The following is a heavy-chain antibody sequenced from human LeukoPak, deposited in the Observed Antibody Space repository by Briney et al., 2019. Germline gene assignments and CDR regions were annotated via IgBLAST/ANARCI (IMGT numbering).Heavy chain of an antibody. D-gene: IGHD3-10*01. CDR1: GYTFIDYY. CDR2: INPNSGGT. V-gene: IGHV1-2*02. J-gene: IGHJ4*02. Sequence: GASVKVSCKASGYTFIDYYMHWVRQAPGQGLEWMGWINPNSGGTNYAQKFQGRVTMTRDTSISTAYMELSSLRSDDTAAYYCARDRGSYYNIFDSWGQGTLVIVSS. CDR3: ARDRGSYYNIFDS.